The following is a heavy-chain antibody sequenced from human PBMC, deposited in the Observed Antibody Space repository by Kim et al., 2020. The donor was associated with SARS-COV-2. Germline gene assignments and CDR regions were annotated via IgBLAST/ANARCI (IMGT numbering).Heavy chain of an antibody. CDR3: ARDLPDYGDYVPYYFDY. CDR2: INAGNGNT. Sequence: ASVKVSCKASGYTFTSYAMHWVRQAPVQRLEWMGWINAGNGNTKYSQKFQGRVTITRDTSASTAYMELSSLRSEDTAVYYCARDLPDYGDYVPYYFDYWGQGTLVTVSS. CDR1: GYTFTSYA. J-gene: IGHJ4*02. D-gene: IGHD4-17*01. V-gene: IGHV1-3*01.